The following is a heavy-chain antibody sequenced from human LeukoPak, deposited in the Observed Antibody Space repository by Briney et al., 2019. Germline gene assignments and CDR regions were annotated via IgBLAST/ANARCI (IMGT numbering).Heavy chain of an antibody. J-gene: IGHJ4*02. CDR2: ISAYNGNT. CDR3: AREVPYDTSRYYQPFDY. CDR1: GYTFTSYG. D-gene: IGHD3-22*01. Sequence: ASVKVSCKASGYTFTSYGITWVRQAPGQGLEWMGWISAYNGNTNYAQKLQGRVTMTTDTPTSTAYMNLRSLRYDDTAVYYCAREVPYDTSRYYQPFDYWGQGTLVTVSS. V-gene: IGHV1-18*01.